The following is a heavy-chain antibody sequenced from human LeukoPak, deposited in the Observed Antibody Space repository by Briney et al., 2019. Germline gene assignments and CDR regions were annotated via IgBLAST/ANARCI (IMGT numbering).Heavy chain of an antibody. D-gene: IGHD6-19*01. Sequence: SETLSLTCTVSGGSISSYYWSWIRQPPGKGLEWIGYIYYSGSTNYNPSLKSRVTISVDTSKNQFSLKLSSVTAADTAAYYCARVGQWPYYYYYYMDVWGKGTTVTISS. V-gene: IGHV4-59*01. J-gene: IGHJ6*03. CDR3: ARVGQWPYYYYYYMDV. CDR2: IYYSGST. CDR1: GGSISSYY.